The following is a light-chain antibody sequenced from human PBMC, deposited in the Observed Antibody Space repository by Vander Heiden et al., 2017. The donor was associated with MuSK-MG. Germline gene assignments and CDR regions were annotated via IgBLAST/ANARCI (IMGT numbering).Light chain of an antibody. CDR1: QTVSIY. V-gene: IGKV3-11*01. J-gene: IGKJ5*01. CDR3: QQRSNWPPIT. Sequence: DIVLTQSPATLSLSPGERATIFCTASQTVSIYLSWYQPQPGQGPRLHIYDASNRATGSAARFSGSGCGTDFTLTISSLEPEDFAVYYCQQRSNWPPITFGQGTRLEIK. CDR2: DAS.